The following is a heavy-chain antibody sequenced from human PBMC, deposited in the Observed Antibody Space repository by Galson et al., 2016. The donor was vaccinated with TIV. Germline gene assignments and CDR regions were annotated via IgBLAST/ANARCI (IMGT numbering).Heavy chain of an antibody. CDR1: GYSFTNFW. V-gene: IGHV5-51*01. CDR2: IYPGDSET. D-gene: IGHD6-6*01. Sequence: QSGAEVKKPGESLKISCKASGYSFTNFWIGWVRQMPGKGLEWMAIIYPGDSETTYSPSFQGQITISSDKSNNTVHLQWSTLKASDTAIYYCAKTSGLGSSSPKSFDHWGQGTLVTVSS. J-gene: IGHJ4*02. CDR3: AKTSGLGSSSPKSFDH.